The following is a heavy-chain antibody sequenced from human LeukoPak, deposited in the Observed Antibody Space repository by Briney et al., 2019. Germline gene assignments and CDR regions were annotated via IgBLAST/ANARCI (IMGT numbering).Heavy chain of an antibody. CDR1: GFTFSSYA. CDR3: ARVDSNGYYFFDY. CDR2: ISSNGGST. D-gene: IGHD5-18*01. J-gene: IGHJ4*02. V-gene: IGHV3-64*01. Sequence: PGWSLRLSCAASGFTFSSYAMHWGRQAPGKGLEYGSTISSNGGSTYYANSVKGRFTISRDNSKNTLYLQMGSLRAEDMAVYYCARVDSNGYYFFDYWGQGTLVTVSS.